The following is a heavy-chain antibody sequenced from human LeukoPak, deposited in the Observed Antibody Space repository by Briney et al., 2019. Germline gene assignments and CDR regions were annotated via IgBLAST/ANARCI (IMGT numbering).Heavy chain of an antibody. D-gene: IGHD2-21*02. J-gene: IGHJ4*02. Sequence: PSETLSLTCTVSGGSITNSSYYWGWIRQPPGKGLEWIGSIYYSGSTYYNPSLKSRVTISVDTSKNQFSLKLSSVTAADTAVYYCAREPALAYCGGDCYLEGEENDYWGQGTLVTVSS. CDR1: GGSITNSSYY. CDR3: AREPALAYCGGDCYLEGEENDY. V-gene: IGHV4-39*02. CDR2: IYYSGST.